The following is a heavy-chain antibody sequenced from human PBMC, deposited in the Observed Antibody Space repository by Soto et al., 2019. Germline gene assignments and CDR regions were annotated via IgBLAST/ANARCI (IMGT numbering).Heavy chain of an antibody. Sequence: EVQLVESGGGLVQPGRSLRLSCAASGFTFDDYAMHWVRQVLGKGLAWVSGITWNSGSIGYADSVKCQFAISRDNAKNSLHLQMNSLRAEDTDFYYCVKDESINWYSGHFRHWGQGTLVTVSS. CDR3: VKDESINWYSGHFRH. D-gene: IGHD6-13*01. J-gene: IGHJ1*01. CDR2: ITWNSGSI. CDR1: GFTFDDYA. V-gene: IGHV3-9*01.